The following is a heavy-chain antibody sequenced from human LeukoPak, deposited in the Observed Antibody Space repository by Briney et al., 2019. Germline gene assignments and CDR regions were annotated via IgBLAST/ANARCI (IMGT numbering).Heavy chain of an antibody. CDR3: ARDRGYSYGTVSPYYYMDV. D-gene: IGHD5-18*01. J-gene: IGHJ6*03. CDR2: INPNSGGT. CDR1: GYTFTGYY. V-gene: IGHV1-2*02. Sequence: GASVKVSCKASGYTFTGYYMHWVRQAPGHGLEWMGWINPNSGGTNYAQKFQGRVTMTRDTSISTAYMELSRLRSDDTAVYYCARDRGYSYGTVSPYYYMDVWGKGTTVTVSS.